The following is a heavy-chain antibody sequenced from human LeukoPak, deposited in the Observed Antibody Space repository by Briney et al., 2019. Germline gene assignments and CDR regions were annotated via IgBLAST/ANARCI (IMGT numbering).Heavy chain of an antibody. CDR2: TYAGNSDA. V-gene: IGHV5-51*01. D-gene: IGHD5-24*01. CDR3: AIINHPDGRVY. J-gene: IGHJ4*02. Sequence: GESLKISRQGFGYPFTTSWIGWVRQLPGKGLEWTAITYAGNSDAKYSPSFQGQVSISTDRSISTAYLHWSSLKASDTAIYYCAIINHPDGRVYWGQGTLVTVSS. CDR1: GYPFTTSW.